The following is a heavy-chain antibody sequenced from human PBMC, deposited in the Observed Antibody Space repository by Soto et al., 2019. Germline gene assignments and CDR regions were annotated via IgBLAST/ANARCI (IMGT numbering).Heavy chain of an antibody. CDR3: ARDKNYYYMDV. J-gene: IGHJ6*03. CDR1: GGSISSYY. CDR2: IYYSGST. V-gene: IGHV4-59*01. Sequence: SETLSLTCTVSGGSISSYYWSWIRQPPGKGLEWIGYIYYSGSTNYNPSLKSRVTISVDTSKNQFSLKLSSVTAADTAVYYCARDKNYYYMDVWGKGTTVTVSS.